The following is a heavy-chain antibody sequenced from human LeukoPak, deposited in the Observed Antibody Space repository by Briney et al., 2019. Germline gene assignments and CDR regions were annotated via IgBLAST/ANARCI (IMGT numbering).Heavy chain of an antibody. CDR3: ARVELNWNDIKYAFDI. Sequence: ASVKVSCKASGYTFTGYYMHWVRQTPGRGLEWMGWINPNSGGTNYAQKFQGRVTTTRDTSISTAYMELSRLRSDDTAVYYCARVELNWNDIKYAFDIWGQGTMVTVSS. V-gene: IGHV1-2*02. CDR2: INPNSGGT. D-gene: IGHD1-1*01. CDR1: GYTFTGYY. J-gene: IGHJ3*02.